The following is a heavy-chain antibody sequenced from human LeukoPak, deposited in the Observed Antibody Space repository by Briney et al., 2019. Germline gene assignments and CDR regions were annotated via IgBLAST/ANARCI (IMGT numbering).Heavy chain of an antibody. D-gene: IGHD3-22*01. J-gene: IGHJ6*02. V-gene: IGHV3-21*01. CDR2: ISSSSSYI. Sequence: GGSLRLSCAASGFTFSNAWMNWVRQAPGKGLEWVSSISSSSSYIYYADSVKGRFTISRDNAKNSLYLQMNSLRAEDTAVYYCARDGVVYYYDSSGYYYGMDVWGQGTTVTVSS. CDR3: ARDGVVYYYDSSGYYYGMDV. CDR1: GFTFSNAW.